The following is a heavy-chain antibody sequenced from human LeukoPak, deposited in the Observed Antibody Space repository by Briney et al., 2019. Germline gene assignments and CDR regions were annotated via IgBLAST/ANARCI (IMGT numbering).Heavy chain of an antibody. CDR3: ARAAAVAGSAFDI. D-gene: IGHD6-19*01. Sequence: SVKVSCKASGGTFSSYAISWVRQAPGQGLEWMGGIIPIFGTANYAQKFQGRVTITADESTSAAYMELSSLRSEDTAVYYCARAAAVAGSAFDIWGQGTMVTVSS. CDR2: IIPIFGTA. V-gene: IGHV1-69*13. CDR1: GGTFSSYA. J-gene: IGHJ3*02.